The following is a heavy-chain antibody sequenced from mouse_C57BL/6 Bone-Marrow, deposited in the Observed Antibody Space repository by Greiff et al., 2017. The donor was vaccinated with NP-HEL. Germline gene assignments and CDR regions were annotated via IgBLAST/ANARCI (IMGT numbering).Heavy chain of an antibody. Sequence: EVMLVESGGDLVKPGGSLKLSCAASGFTFSSYGMSWVRQTPDKRLEWVATISSGGSYTYYPDSVKGRFTISRDNAKNTLYLQMSSLKSEDTAMYYCARRSSTMIKTWFAYWGQGTLVTVSA. D-gene: IGHD2-4*01. CDR1: GFTFSSYG. V-gene: IGHV5-6*02. CDR2: ISSGGSYT. CDR3: ARRSSTMIKTWFAY. J-gene: IGHJ3*01.